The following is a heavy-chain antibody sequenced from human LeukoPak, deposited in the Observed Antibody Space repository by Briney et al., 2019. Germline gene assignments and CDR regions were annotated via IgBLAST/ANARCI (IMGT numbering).Heavy chain of an antibody. CDR3: ARVFGWYYFDY. V-gene: IGHV3-53*01. Sequence: AGGSLRLSCAASGFTVSSNYMSWVRQAPGKGLEWVSVIYSGGSTYYADSVKGRFTISRDNSKNTLYLQMNSLRAEDTAVYYCARVFGWYYFDYWGQGTLVTVSS. CDR1: GFTVSSNY. CDR2: IYSGGST. J-gene: IGHJ4*02. D-gene: IGHD6-19*01.